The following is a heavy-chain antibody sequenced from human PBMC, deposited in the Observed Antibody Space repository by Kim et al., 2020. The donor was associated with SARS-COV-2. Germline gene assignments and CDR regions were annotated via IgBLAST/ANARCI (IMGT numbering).Heavy chain of an antibody. CDR3: ATGAGWYPY. V-gene: IGHV4-59*13. D-gene: IGHD6-19*01. CDR2: INYSGIT. CDR1: GGSMSSYY. J-gene: IGHJ4*02. Sequence: SETLSLTCTVSGGSMSSYYWSWIRQPPGRGLEWIAYINYSGITNYNPSLKSRVTISVDTSQNQFSLKVNSVTAADTAIYYCATGAGWYPYWGQGTLVTVSS.